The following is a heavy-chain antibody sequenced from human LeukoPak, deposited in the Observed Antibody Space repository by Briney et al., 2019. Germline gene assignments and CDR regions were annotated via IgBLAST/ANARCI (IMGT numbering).Heavy chain of an antibody. CDR2: ISSSSSTI. D-gene: IGHD4-17*01. CDR1: GFTFSSYS. Sequence: PGGSLRLSCAASGFTFSSYSMNWVRQAPGKGLEWISYISSSSSTIYYADSVKGRFTISRDNAKDSLYLQMNSLRAEDTAVYYCARAINGDHDYWGQGTLVTVSS. CDR3: ARAINGDHDY. J-gene: IGHJ4*02. V-gene: IGHV3-48*01.